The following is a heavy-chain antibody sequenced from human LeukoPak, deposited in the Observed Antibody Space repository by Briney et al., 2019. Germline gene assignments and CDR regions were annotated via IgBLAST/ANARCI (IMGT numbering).Heavy chain of an antibody. CDR2: INHSGST. V-gene: IGHV4-34*01. Sequence: SETLSLTCAVYGGSFSDYYWNWIRQSPGKGLEWIGEINHSGSTNYNPSLKSRVTISVDTSKNQFSLKLSSVTAADTAVYFCARGPYSYDSSGAFDIWGQGTMVTVSS. CDR1: GGSFSDYY. CDR3: ARGPYSYDSSGAFDI. D-gene: IGHD3-22*01. J-gene: IGHJ3*02.